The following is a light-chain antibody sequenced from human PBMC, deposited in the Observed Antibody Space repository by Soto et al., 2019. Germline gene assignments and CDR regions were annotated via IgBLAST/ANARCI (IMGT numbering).Light chain of an antibody. J-gene: IGKJ5*01. V-gene: IGKV3-20*01. CDR3: QQYGSSPPT. CDR1: QSVSSSY. CDR2: GAS. Sequence: IVMSQSPATLSVAPGEIATLSCRASQSVSSSYLAWYQQKPGQAPRLLIYGASSRATGIPDRFSGSGSGTDFTLTISRLEPEDFAVYYCQQYGSSPPTFGQGTRLEIK.